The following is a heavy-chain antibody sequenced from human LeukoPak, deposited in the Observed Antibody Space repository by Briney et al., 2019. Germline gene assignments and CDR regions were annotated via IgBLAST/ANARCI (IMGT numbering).Heavy chain of an antibody. D-gene: IGHD6-19*01. J-gene: IGHJ3*02. CDR3: ARGYSSGWYPEAAFDI. V-gene: IGHV1-8*01. Sequence: ASVKVSCKASGYTFTSYDINWVRQATGQGLEWMGWMNPNSGNTGYAQKFQGRVTMTRDTSISTAYMELSRLRSDDTAVYYCARGYSSGWYPEAAFDIWGQGTMVTVSS. CDR2: MNPNSGNT. CDR1: GYTFTSYD.